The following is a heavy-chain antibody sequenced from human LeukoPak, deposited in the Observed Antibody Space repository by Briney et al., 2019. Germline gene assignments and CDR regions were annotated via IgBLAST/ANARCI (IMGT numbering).Heavy chain of an antibody. CDR1: GGTFSSYA. J-gene: IGHJ6*02. CDR3: ARGPTYSNYVEEFLGV. V-gene: IGHV1-69*13. D-gene: IGHD4-11*01. Sequence: ASVKVSCKASGGTFSSYAVSWVRQAPGQGLEWMGGIIPIFGTANYAQKFQGRVTITADESTSTAYMELSSLRSEDTAVYYCARGPTYSNYVEEFLGVWGQGTTVTVSS. CDR2: IIPIFGTA.